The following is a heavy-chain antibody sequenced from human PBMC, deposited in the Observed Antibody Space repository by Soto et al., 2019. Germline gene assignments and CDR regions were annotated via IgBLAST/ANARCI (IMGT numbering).Heavy chain of an antibody. CDR3: ARVATCSSTSCYSVFDY. D-gene: IGHD2-2*01. J-gene: IGHJ4*02. V-gene: IGHV3-74*03. Sequence: EVQLVESGGGLVQPGGSLRLSCAASGFTFSSYWMNWVRQAPGKGLVWVSRINSDGSSTTYADSVQGRFTISRANAKNTLYLQMDSLRAEDTAVYYCARVATCSSTSCYSVFDYWGQGTLVTVSS. CDR1: GFTFSSYW. CDR2: INSDGSST.